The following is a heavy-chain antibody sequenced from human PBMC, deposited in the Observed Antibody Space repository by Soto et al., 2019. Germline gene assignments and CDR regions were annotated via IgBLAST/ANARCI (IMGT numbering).Heavy chain of an antibody. CDR1: GDSISSGDYY. CDR2: LYYSGST. Sequence: SETLSLTCTVSGDSISSGDYYWSWIRQPPGKGLEWIGYLYYSGSTYYNPSLKSRVTLSIDTSKNQFSLNLSSVTAADTAVYYCARGYYYVSSFFFLAFDPWGQGTLVTVSS. V-gene: IGHV4-30-4*01. CDR3: ARGYYYVSSFFFLAFDP. J-gene: IGHJ5*02. D-gene: IGHD3-22*01.